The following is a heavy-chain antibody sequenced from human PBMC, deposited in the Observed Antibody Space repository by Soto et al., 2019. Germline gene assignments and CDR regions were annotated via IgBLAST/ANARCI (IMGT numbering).Heavy chain of an antibody. D-gene: IGHD1-26*01. CDR3: ARDRRIVGATNYYYGIDV. CDR1: GGSISSSNW. J-gene: IGHJ6*02. CDR2: IYHSGST. V-gene: IGHV4-4*02. Sequence: QVQLQESGPGLVKPSGTLSLTCAVSGGSISSSNWWSWVRQPPGQGLERIGEIYHSGSTNYNPSLKSRVTISVDKSKTQFSLKLSSVTAADTAVYYCARDRRIVGATNYYYGIDVWGQGSTVTVSS.